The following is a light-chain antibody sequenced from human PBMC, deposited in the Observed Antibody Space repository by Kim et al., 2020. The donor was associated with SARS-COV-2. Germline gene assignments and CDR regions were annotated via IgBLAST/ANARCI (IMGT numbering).Light chain of an antibody. CDR2: DVS. V-gene: IGLV2-14*03. CDR3: SSYAGSSALYV. J-gene: IGLJ1*01. Sequence: IALSCTGTSSDIVGYNYISWYQQHPGEAPKLIIFDVSNRPSGVSNRFSGSKSGNTASLTISGLQADDEADYYCSSYAGSSALYVFGTGTKVTVL. CDR1: SSDIVGYNY.